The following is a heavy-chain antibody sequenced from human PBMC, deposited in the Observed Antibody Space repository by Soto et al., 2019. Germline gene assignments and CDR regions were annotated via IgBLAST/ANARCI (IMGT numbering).Heavy chain of an antibody. J-gene: IGHJ4*02. CDR2: ISRDGGTK. V-gene: IGHV3-30*03. Sequence: QVQLVESGGGVVQPGRSLRLSCAVSGFTVSTYGMHWVRQAPGKGLEWVAVISRDGGTKYYADSVKGRFTISRDNSRNTLFLEMNSLRGDDMAVYYCTGEAASGYWGQATLVTVSS. CDR1: GFTVSTYG. CDR3: TGEAASGY. D-gene: IGHD2-8*02.